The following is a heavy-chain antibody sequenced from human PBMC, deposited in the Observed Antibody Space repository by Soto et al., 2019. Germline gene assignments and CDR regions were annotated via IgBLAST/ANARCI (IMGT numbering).Heavy chain of an antibody. D-gene: IGHD3-16*01. CDR3: GRLFKSEDSAYRPIDI. V-gene: IGHV3-7*03. J-gene: IGHJ4*02. Sequence: WGSLLLSCASSGFTFSDSAMTWVRQAPGKGLDWVANIKKDGSEENYVDSVKGRFTVSRDNAKNSLYLQMNRLRDEDTAVYFCGRLFKSEDSAYRPIDIWGQGTRFTVSS. CDR2: IKKDGSEE. CDR1: GFTFSDSA.